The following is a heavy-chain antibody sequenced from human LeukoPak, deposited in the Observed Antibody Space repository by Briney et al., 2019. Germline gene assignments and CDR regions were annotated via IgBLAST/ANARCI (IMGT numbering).Heavy chain of an antibody. CDR2: IIPIFGTA. CDR1: GGTFSSYA. Sequence: SVKVSCKASGGTFSSYAISWVRQAPGQGLEWMGRIIPIFGTANYAQKFQGRVTITTDESTITAYMELSSLRSEDTAVYYCARDMVDSSGYYPFDYWGQGTLVTVSS. J-gene: IGHJ4*02. CDR3: ARDMVDSSGYYPFDY. V-gene: IGHV1-69*05. D-gene: IGHD3-22*01.